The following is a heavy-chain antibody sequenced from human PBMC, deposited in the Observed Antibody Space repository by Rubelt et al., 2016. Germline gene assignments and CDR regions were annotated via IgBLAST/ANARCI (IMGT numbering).Heavy chain of an antibody. J-gene: IGHJ5*02. CDR3: ARDAAPYSSSWYPNWFDP. V-gene: IGHV1-46*01. D-gene: IGHD6-13*01. CDR2: GGST. Sequence: GGSTSYAQKFQGRVTMTRDTSTSTVYMELSSLRSEDTAVYYCARDAAPYSSSWYPNWFDPWGQGTLVTVSS.